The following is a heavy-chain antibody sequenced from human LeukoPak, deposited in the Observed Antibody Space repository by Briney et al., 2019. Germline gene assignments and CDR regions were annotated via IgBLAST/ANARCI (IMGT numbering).Heavy chain of an antibody. CDR3: AGTVSNDYVWGGDYFDY. D-gene: IGHD3-16*01. CDR2: ISAYNGNT. Sequence: VASVKVSCKASGYTFTSYGISWVRQAPGQGLEWMGWISAYNGNTNYAQKLQGRVTMTTDTSTSTAYMELRSLRSDDTAVYYCAGTVSNDYVWGGDYFDYWGQGTLVTVSS. CDR1: GYTFTSYG. V-gene: IGHV1-18*01. J-gene: IGHJ4*02.